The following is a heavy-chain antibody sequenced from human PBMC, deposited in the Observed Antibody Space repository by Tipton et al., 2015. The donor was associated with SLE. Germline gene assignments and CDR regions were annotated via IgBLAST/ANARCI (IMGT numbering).Heavy chain of an antibody. Sequence: SLRLSCAASGFTFSSYSMNWVRQAPGKGLEWVSYISSSSSTIYYADSVKGRFTISRDNAKNSLYLQMNSLRVEDTAVYYCARLGLGNNEYDFWSGYPYYYYVMDVWGQGTTVTVSS. D-gene: IGHD3-3*01. V-gene: IGHV3-48*04. CDR1: GFTFSSYS. J-gene: IGHJ6*02. CDR3: ARLGLGNNEYDFWSGYPYYYYVMDV. CDR2: ISSSSSTI.